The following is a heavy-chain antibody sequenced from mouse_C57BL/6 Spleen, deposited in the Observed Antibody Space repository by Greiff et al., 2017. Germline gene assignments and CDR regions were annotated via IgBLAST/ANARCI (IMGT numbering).Heavy chain of an antibody. V-gene: IGHV14-4*01. CDR3: TTPGTTVVATAV. CDR1: GFNIKDDY. CDR2: IDPENGDT. Sequence: VQLQQSGAELVRPGASVKLSCTASGFNIKDDYMHWVKQRPEQGLEWIVWIDPENGDTEYASKFQGKATLTADTSSNTAYLQLSSLTSDDTAVYYCTTPGTTVVATAVWGTGTTVTVSS. D-gene: IGHD1-1*01. J-gene: IGHJ1*03.